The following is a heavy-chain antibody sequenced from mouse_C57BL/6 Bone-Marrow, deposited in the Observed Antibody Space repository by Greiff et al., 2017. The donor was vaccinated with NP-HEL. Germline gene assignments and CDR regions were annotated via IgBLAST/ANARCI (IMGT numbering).Heavy chain of an antibody. CDR2: ISYDGSN. J-gene: IGHJ3*01. CDR1: GYSITSGYY. V-gene: IGHV3-6*01. Sequence: EVQLQESGPGLVKPSQSLSLTCSVTGYSITSGYYWNWIRQFPGNKLEWMGYISYDGSNNYNPSLKNRISITRDTSKNQFFLKLNSVTTEDTATYYCARGGTAQATWFAYWGQGTLVTVSA. D-gene: IGHD3-2*02. CDR3: ARGGTAQATWFAY.